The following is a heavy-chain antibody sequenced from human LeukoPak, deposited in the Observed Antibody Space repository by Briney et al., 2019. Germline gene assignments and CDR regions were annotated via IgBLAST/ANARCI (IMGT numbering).Heavy chain of an antibody. J-gene: IGHJ5*02. Sequence: GESLKISCKGSGHSFTSYWIGWVRQAPGKGLEWMGGFDPEDGETIYAQKFQGRVTMTEDTSTDTAYMELSSLRSEDTAVYYCATDFRAGYSYGSYKVQQLITWGQGTLVTVSS. CDR1: GHSFTSYW. D-gene: IGHD5-18*01. CDR3: ATDFRAGYSYGSYKVQQLIT. V-gene: IGHV1-24*01. CDR2: FDPEDGET.